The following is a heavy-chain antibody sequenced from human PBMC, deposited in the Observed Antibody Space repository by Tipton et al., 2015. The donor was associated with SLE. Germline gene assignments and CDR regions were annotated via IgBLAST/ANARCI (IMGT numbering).Heavy chain of an antibody. CDR2: IKQDGSEK. J-gene: IGHJ5*02. V-gene: IGHV3-7*05. Sequence: SLRLSCAASGFTFSSYWMSWVRQAPGKGLEWVANIKQDGSEKYYVDSVKGRFTISRDNAKNSLYLQMNSLRAEDTAVYYCARVRRGYCSGGSCNNWFDPWGQGTLVTVSS. CDR3: ARVRRGYCSGGSCNNWFDP. D-gene: IGHD2-15*01. CDR1: GFTFSSYW.